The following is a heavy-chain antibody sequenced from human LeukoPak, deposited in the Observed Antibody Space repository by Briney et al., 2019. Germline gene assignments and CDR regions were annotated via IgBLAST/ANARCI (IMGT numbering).Heavy chain of an antibody. CDR2: ISDSGGST. J-gene: IGHJ4*02. D-gene: IGHD6-6*01. Sequence: GGSLRLSCAASGFTFTSYTMTWVRQAPGKGLEWVSGISDSGGSTHYADSVEGRFTISRDNSKNTLYLQMNSLRAEDTAVYYCARGLSGYASSLGYWGQGTLVTVSA. V-gene: IGHV3-23*01. CDR3: ARGLSGYASSLGY. CDR1: GFTFTSYT.